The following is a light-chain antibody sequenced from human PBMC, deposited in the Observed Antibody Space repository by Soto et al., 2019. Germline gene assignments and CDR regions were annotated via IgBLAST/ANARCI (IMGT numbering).Light chain of an antibody. J-gene: IGKJ1*01. CDR2: GAS. CDR1: QSVSSSY. CDR3: QHFGGTTFT. Sequence: EIVLTQYPGTLSLSPGEGATLSCRASQSVSSSYIAWYQQRPGQTPGLLIYGASTRATGIPDRFSGSGSGTHFTLTISRLEPGDFAVYYCQHFGGTTFTFGQGTKVDIK. V-gene: IGKV3-20*01.